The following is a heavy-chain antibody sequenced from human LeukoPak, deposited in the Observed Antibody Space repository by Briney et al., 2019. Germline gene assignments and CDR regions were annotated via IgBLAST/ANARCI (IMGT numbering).Heavy chain of an antibody. J-gene: IGHJ4*02. CDR2: IKSKTDGGTT. Sequence: GGSLRLSCAASGFTFSNAWMSWVRQAPGKGLEWVGRIKSKTDGGTTDYAAPVKGRFTITRDDSKNTLYLQMNSLKTEDTAVYYCTADIVVVPALGGYFDYWGQGTLVTVSS. D-gene: IGHD2-2*01. CDR3: TADIVVVPALGGYFDY. V-gene: IGHV3-15*01. CDR1: GFTFSNAW.